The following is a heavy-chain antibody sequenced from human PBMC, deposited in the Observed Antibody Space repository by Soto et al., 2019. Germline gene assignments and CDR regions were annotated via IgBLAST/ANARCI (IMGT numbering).Heavy chain of an antibody. CDR2: INAGNGNT. J-gene: IGHJ4*02. CDR3: ARTMPYYYDSSGYYLDY. V-gene: IGHV1-3*01. D-gene: IGHD3-22*01. Sequence: GASVKVSCKASGYTFTSYAMHWVRQAPGQRLEWMGWINAGNGNTKYSQKFQGRVTITGDTSASTAYMELSSLRSEDTAVYYCARTMPYYYDSSGYYLDYWGQGTLVTVSS. CDR1: GYTFTSYA.